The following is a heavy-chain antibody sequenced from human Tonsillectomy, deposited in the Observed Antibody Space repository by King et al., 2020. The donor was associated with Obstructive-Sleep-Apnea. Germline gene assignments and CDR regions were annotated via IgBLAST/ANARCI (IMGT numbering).Heavy chain of an antibody. V-gene: IGHV1-8*01. Sequence: QLVQSGAEVKKPGASVKVSCKASGYTFTSYDINWVRQATGQGLEWMGWMNPNSGNTGYVQKFQGRVTMTRNTSISTAYMELGSLRSEDTAVYFCARNKYRGSQWLAPFRNFDLWGRGTLVTVSS. D-gene: IGHD6-19*01. CDR3: ARNKYRGSQWLAPFRNFDL. J-gene: IGHJ2*01. CDR2: MNPNSGNT. CDR1: GYTFTSYD.